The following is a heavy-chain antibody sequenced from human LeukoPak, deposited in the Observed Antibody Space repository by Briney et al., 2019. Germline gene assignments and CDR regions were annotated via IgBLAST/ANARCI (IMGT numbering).Heavy chain of an antibody. CDR3: ASRGYYGSGAYAT. CDR2: IHYSGDT. CDR1: GCSISGHY. V-gene: IGHV4-59*08. Sequence: TSQTLSLTCAVSGCSISGHYWNWVRQPPGQGREWIGHIHYSGDTTYNHSLKSRLTISVDTSKNQFSLRLTSATAADTAVYYRASRGYYGSGAYATWGERTMFTVS. D-gene: IGHD3-10*01. J-gene: IGHJ3*01.